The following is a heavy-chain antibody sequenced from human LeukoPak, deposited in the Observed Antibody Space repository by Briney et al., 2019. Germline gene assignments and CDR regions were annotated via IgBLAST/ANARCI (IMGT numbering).Heavy chain of an antibody. D-gene: IGHD4-17*01. CDR2: IYHSGST. V-gene: IGHV4-4*02. CDR1: GGSISSSNW. Sequence: SGTLSLTCAVSGGSISSSNWWSWVRQPPGKGLEWIGEIYHSGSTNYNPSLKSRVTISVDKSKNQFSLKLSSVTAADTAVYYCARDLPTTVTTNRYYYYYGMDVWGQGTTVTVSS. J-gene: IGHJ6*02. CDR3: ARDLPTTVTTNRYYYYYGMDV.